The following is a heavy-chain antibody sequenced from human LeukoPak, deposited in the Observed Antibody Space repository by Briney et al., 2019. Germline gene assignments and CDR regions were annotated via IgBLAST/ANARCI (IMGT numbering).Heavy chain of an antibody. D-gene: IGHD6-13*01. V-gene: IGHV1-2*02. Sequence: ASVKVSCKASGYSFTGYYIHWVRQAPGQGLEWMGWINPNSGGTNYAQKFQGRVTMTEDTSTDTAYMELSSLRSEDTAVYYCATALAAAGTHPTIDYWGQGTLVTVSS. CDR2: INPNSGGT. J-gene: IGHJ4*02. CDR3: ATALAAAGTHPTIDY. CDR1: GYSFTGYY.